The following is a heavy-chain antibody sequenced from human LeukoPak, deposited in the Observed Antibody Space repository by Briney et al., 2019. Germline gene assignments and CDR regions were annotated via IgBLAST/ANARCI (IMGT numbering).Heavy chain of an antibody. V-gene: IGHV1-18*01. D-gene: IGHD1-7*01. CDR2: ISGYNGNT. J-gene: IGHJ4*02. CDR1: GYTFTSYG. Sequence: RASVKVSCKASGYTFTSYGISWVRQAPGQGLEWMGWISGYNGNTNYAQKLQGRVTMTTGTSTSTAYMELRSLRSDDTAIYYCAKAGATGTTVDYWGRGTLVTVSS. CDR3: AKAGATGTTVDY.